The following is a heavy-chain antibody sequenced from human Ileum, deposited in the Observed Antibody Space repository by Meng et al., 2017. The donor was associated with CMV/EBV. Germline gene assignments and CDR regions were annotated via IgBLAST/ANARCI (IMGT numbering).Heavy chain of an antibody. CDR2: VIPVFGTA. V-gene: IGHV1-69*05. CDR1: GGSFNIYA. D-gene: IGHD6-13*01. Sequence: GGSFNIYAVTWVRQAPGQGLEWMGGVIPVFGTAHYAQKFQGRVTITTDESTSTAYMELTSLRSEDTAIYYCAKDHSNTWYGWGWFDPWGQGTLVTVSS. J-gene: IGHJ5*02. CDR3: AKDHSNTWYGWGWFDP.